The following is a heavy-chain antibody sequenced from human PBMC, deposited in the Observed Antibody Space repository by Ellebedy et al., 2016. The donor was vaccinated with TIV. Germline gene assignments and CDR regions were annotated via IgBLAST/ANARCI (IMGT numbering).Heavy chain of an antibody. J-gene: IGHJ4*02. CDR2: IKSDGNTL. CDR1: GFTFSSYW. CDR3: ARGRHDESSVGLEH. D-gene: IGHD3-22*01. Sequence: GGSLRLXCAASGFTFSSYWVYWVRQRPGKGLEWVSRIKSDGNTLAYAESVKGRFTISRDNAKSTLSLQMNSLRDEDTAVYYCARGRHDESSVGLEHWGQGTLVTVSS. V-gene: IGHV3-74*01.